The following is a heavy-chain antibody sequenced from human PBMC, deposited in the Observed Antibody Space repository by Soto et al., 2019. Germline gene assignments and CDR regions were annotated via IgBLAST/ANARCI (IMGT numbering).Heavy chain of an antibody. V-gene: IGHV1-46*01. CDR1: GYTFTSYY. J-gene: IGHJ6*02. Sequence: ASVKFSCKASGYTFTSYYMHWVRQAPGQGLEWMGIINPSGGSTSYARKFQGRVTVTRDTSTSTVYMELSSLRSEDTAVYYCARDPPDCSSTSCPDTYYYYGMDVWGQGTTVTVSS. D-gene: IGHD2-2*01. CDR2: INPSGGST. CDR3: ARDPPDCSSTSCPDTYYYYGMDV.